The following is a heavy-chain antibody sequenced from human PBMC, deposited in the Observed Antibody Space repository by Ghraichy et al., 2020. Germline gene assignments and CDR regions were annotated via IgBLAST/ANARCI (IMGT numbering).Heavy chain of an antibody. CDR2: INEDESQK. CDR3: VRDGGINTVTSFR. V-gene: IGHV3-7*03. D-gene: IGHD4-11*01. CDR1: GFTFSNFW. Sequence: GGSLRLSCAGSGFTFSNFWLSWVRQAPGKGLEWVANINEDESQKYYVDSVKGRFSISRDNAKNSLYLQMNTLRAEDTAVYYCVRDGGINTVTSFRWGQGTRVTVSS. J-gene: IGHJ4*02.